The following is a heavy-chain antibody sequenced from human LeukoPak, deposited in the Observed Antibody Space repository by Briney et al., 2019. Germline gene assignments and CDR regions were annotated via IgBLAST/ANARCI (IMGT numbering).Heavy chain of an antibody. Sequence: SETLSLTCTVSGGSISSYYWSWIRQPPGKGLEWIGYIYYSGSTYYNPSLKSRVTISVDTSKNQFSLKLSSVTAADTAVYYCARDQGTAMGRGVDYWGQGTLVTVSS. V-gene: IGHV4-59*06. CDR1: GGSISSYY. J-gene: IGHJ4*02. CDR3: ARDQGTAMGRGVDY. CDR2: IYYSGST. D-gene: IGHD5-18*01.